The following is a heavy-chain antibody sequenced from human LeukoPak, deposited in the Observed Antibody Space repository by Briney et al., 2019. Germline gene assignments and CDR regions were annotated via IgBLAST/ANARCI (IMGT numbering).Heavy chain of an antibody. D-gene: IGHD1-1*01. J-gene: IGHJ4*02. V-gene: IGHV1-2*02. CDR2: INPNNGDT. CDR1: GYTFTGYY. Sequence: AASVKVSCKASGYTFTGYYVHWVRQAPGQGLEWMGWINPNNGDTHYAQKFQGRVTMTRDTSISTAYMELSGLRYDDTAVYYCARDHRYNWIELDYWGQGTLVTVSS. CDR3: ARDHRYNWIELDY.